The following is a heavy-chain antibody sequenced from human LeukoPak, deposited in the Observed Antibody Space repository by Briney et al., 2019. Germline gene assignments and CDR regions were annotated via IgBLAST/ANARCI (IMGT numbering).Heavy chain of an antibody. V-gene: IGHV1-24*01. CDR1: GYTLTELS. CDR3: ATSRRGPYYYDSSGYREIWSY. J-gene: IGHJ4*02. D-gene: IGHD3-22*01. CDR2: FDPEDGET. Sequence: ASVKVSCKVSGYTLTELSMHWVRQAPGKGLEWMGGFDPEDGETIYAQKFQGRVTMTEDTSTDTAYMELSSLRSEDTAVYYCATSRRGPYYYDSSGYREIWSYWGQGTLVTVPS.